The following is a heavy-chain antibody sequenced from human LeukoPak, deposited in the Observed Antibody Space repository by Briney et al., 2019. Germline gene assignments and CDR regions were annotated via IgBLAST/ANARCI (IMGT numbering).Heavy chain of an antibody. D-gene: IGHD2-21*02. CDR2: MFYSGNT. Sequence: TSETLSLTCTVSGGSISSSRYYWGWIRQPPGKGLEWIGSMFYSGNTYYNPSLKSRVTMSVDASKNQFSLNLSSVTAADTALYYCARHIPSALRIVVVTSDWYFDLWGRGTLVTVSS. CDR1: GGSISSSRYY. J-gene: IGHJ2*01. CDR3: ARHIPSALRIVVVTSDWYFDL. V-gene: IGHV4-39*01.